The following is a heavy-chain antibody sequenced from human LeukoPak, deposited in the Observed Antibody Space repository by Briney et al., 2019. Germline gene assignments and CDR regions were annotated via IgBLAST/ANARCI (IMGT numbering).Heavy chain of an antibody. CDR2: IYYSGST. V-gene: IGHV4-59*01. Sequence: SETLSLTCTVSGGSISGYYWSWVRQPPGKGLEWIGNIYYSGSTNYNPSLKSRVTISVDTSKNQFSLKVSSVTAADTAVYYCATGYGSGWYFDYWGQGTLVTVSS. CDR1: GGSISGYY. D-gene: IGHD6-19*01. J-gene: IGHJ4*02. CDR3: ATGYGSGWYFDY.